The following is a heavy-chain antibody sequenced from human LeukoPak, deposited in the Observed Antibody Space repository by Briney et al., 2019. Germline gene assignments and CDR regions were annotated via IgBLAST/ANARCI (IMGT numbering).Heavy chain of an antibody. Sequence: PGGSLRLSCAASGFTFSSYEMDWVRQAPGKGLEWVSYISSSGSTIYYADSVKGRFTISRDNAKNSLYLQMNSLRAEDTAVYYCARDQCGGDCYKLNYYYYYGMDVWGQGTTVTVSS. J-gene: IGHJ6*02. CDR1: GFTFSSYE. V-gene: IGHV3-48*03. D-gene: IGHD2-21*02. CDR3: ARDQCGGDCYKLNYYYYYGMDV. CDR2: ISSSGSTI.